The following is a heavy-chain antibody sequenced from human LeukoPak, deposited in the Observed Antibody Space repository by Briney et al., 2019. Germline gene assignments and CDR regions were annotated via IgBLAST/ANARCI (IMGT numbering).Heavy chain of an antibody. V-gene: IGHV1-46*01. J-gene: IGHJ3*02. CDR2: INPSGGST. CDR3: ARAIEPYYYDSSGYYLDAFDI. D-gene: IGHD3-22*01. CDR1: GYIFTSYN. Sequence: ASVKVSCKASGYIFTSYNIYWVRQAPGQGLEWMGIINPSGGSTSYAQKFQGRVTMTRDMSTSTVYMELSSLRSEDTAVYYCARAIEPYYYDSSGYYLDAFDIWGQGTMVTVSS.